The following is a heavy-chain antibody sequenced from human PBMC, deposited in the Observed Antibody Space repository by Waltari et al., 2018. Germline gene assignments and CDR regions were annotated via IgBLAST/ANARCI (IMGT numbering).Heavy chain of an antibody. CDR1: GLRFRLP. V-gene: IGHV3-15*01. CDR2: VKSKADGGTV. D-gene: IGHD3-10*01. J-gene: IGHJ4*02. CDR3: TTENLNYYGAGTYFDY. Sequence: EVELVGSGGGFVRPGGSLRLSWSAPGLRFRLPGQVVVRQAPGKGLEWVARVKSKADGGTVDYAVSVKGRFTVSRDDSKNTFSLEMNNLKSEDTGLYYCTTENLNYYGAGTYFDYWGQGTLVTVSS.